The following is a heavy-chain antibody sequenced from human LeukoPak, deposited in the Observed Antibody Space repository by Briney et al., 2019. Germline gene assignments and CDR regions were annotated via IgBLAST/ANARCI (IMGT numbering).Heavy chain of an antibody. Sequence: SGGSLRLSCAASGFTVSNNYMSWVRQAPGKGLEWVSAISGSGGSTYYADSVKGRFTISRDNSKNTLYLQMNSLRAEDTAVYYCARAMVRGVIIPFDYWGQGTLVTVSS. J-gene: IGHJ4*02. CDR3: ARAMVRGVIIPFDY. CDR2: ISGSGGST. D-gene: IGHD3-10*01. V-gene: IGHV3-23*01. CDR1: GFTVSNNY.